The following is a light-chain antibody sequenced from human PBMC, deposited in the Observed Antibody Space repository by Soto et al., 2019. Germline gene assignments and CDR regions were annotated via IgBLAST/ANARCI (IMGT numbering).Light chain of an antibody. CDR3: SSFTRRSTFNYV. V-gene: IGLV2-14*01. CDR1: SSDVGAYNY. CDR2: EVS. J-gene: IGLJ1*01. Sequence: QSVLTQPASVSGSPGQSITISCTGTSSDVGAYNYISWYQQYPGTAPKIMIYEVSSRPSGVSHRFSGSKSGNTASLTISGLQPEDEADYYCSSFTRRSTFNYVFGTGTKVTVL.